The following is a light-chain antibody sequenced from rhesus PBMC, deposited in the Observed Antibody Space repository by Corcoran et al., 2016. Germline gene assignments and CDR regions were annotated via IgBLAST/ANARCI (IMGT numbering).Light chain of an antibody. CDR1: QSLLYSSNNKNY. Sequence: DIVMTQSPDSLAVSLGERVTINCKSSQSLLYSSNNKNYLAWYQQKPGQAPKPLIYWASTRKSGVPNRFSGSGSGTDFTLTISGLKAEDVAVYYCQHYYSPPYSFGQGTKVEIK. CDR3: QHYYSPPYS. J-gene: IGKJ2*01. CDR2: WAS. V-gene: IGKV4-1*01.